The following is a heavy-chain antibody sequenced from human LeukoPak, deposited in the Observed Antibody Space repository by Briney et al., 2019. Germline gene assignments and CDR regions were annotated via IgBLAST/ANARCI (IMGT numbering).Heavy chain of an antibody. D-gene: IGHD3-22*01. V-gene: IGHV4-59*01. J-gene: IGHJ4*02. CDR3: ARVTDYYDSSGYHTGFDY. Sequence: PSETLSLTCTVSGGSISSYYWSWIRQPPGKGLEWIGYIYYSGSTNYNPSLKSRVTISVDTSKNQFSLELSSVTAADTAVYYCARVTDYYDSSGYHTGFDYWGQGTLVTVSS. CDR1: GGSISSYY. CDR2: IYYSGST.